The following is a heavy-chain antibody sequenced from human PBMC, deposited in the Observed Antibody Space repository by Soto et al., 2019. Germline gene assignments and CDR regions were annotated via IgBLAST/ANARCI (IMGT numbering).Heavy chain of an antibody. CDR3: AREGVATIIGDYYYYGMDV. CDR1: GGTFSSYA. Sequence: QVQLVQSGAEVKKPGSSVKVSCKASGGTFSSYAISWVRQAPGQGLEWMGGIIPIFGTANYAQKFQGRVTITADESTSTAYMELSSLRSEDRAVYYCAREGVATIIGDYYYYGMDVWGQGTTVTVSS. V-gene: IGHV1-69*01. J-gene: IGHJ6*02. CDR2: IIPIFGTA. D-gene: IGHD5-12*01.